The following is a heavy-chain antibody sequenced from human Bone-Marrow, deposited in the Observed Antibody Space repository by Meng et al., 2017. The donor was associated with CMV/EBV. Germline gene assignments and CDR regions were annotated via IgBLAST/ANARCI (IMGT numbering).Heavy chain of an antibody. D-gene: IGHD3-10*01. CDR1: GLIFSKYN. Sequence: GESLKIYCAVSGLIFSKYNMNWVRQAAGKGLEWVSSITSNSGYIYYADSVKGRFTISRDNAKNSLYLQMDSLRAEDTAVYFCARDSAGRREIIRATSAWAWGQGTLVTVSS. J-gene: IGHJ4*02. V-gene: IGHV3-21*01. CDR2: ITSNSGYI. CDR3: ARDSAGRREIIRATSAWA.